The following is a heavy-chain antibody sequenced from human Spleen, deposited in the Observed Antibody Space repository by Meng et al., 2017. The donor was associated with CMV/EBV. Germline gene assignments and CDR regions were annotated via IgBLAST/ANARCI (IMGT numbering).Heavy chain of an antibody. Sequence: GESLKISCAASGFTFSNYWMSWVRQAPGKGLEWVVNINQDGSEKYRVDSVKGRFSISRDNTKNSLFLQMNSLRAEDTALYYCARDESAYGGPTTDWGQGTLVTVSS. D-gene: IGHD4-23*01. CDR1: GFTFSNYW. J-gene: IGHJ4*02. CDR3: ARDESAYGGPTTD. CDR2: INQDGSEK. V-gene: IGHV3-7*01.